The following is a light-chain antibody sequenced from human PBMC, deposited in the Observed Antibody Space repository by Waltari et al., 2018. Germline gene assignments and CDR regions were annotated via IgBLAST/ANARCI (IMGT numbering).Light chain of an antibody. V-gene: IGLV1-40*01. Sequence: QSVLTQPPSVSGAPGQRVTISCPGSGSNIGTGYDSPWYQQLPGKAPKLLIYGTSTRPLGVPDRYFGSQSGTSASLAITGLQAEDEADYYCQSYDTSLSVVFGGGTKLTVL. CDR2: GTS. CDR3: QSYDTSLSVV. J-gene: IGLJ2*01. CDR1: GSNIGTGYD.